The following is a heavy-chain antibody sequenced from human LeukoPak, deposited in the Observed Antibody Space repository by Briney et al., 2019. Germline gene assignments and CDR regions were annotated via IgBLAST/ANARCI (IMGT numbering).Heavy chain of an antibody. D-gene: IGHD6-13*01. J-gene: IGHJ4*02. CDR2: IYYSGST. V-gene: IGHV4-39*07. Sequence: SETLSLTCNVSGGSISVSSYYWGWIRQPPGKGLEWIGSIYYSGSTDCNPSLKSRVTISVDTSKNQFSLRLSSVTAADTAVYYCARGSPIAAAGLFDFWGQGTLVTVSS. CDR1: GGSISVSSYY. CDR3: ARGSPIAAAGLFDF.